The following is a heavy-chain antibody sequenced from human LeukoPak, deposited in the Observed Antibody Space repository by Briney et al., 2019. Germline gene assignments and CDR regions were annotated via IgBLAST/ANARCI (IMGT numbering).Heavy chain of an antibody. CDR1: GGSFSDYY. V-gene: IGHV4-34*01. J-gene: IGHJ4*02. Sequence: SETLSLTCAVYGGSFSDYYWSWIRRSPGRGLEWIGEITHRGFTNYKPSLKSRVAFSMDMSKSQVSLRVTSVTTADTAVYYCARGDRNTVTRSRPRPYFDFWGQGTLVTVHS. D-gene: IGHD4-17*01. CDR2: ITHRGFT. CDR3: ARGDRNTVTRSRPRPYFDF.